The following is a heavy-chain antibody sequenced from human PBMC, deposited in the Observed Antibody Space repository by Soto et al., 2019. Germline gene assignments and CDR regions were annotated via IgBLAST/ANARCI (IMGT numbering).Heavy chain of an antibody. D-gene: IGHD3-22*01. J-gene: IGHJ4*02. CDR3: TTDLPYYYDSSGSPGY. V-gene: IGHV3-15*01. CDR2: IKSKTDGGTT. Sequence: GGSLRLSCAASGFTFSNAWMSWVRQAPGKGLEWVGRIKSKTDGGTTDYAAPVKGRFTISRGDSKNTLYLQMNSLKTEDTAVYYCTTDLPYYYDSSGSPGYWGQGTLVTVSS. CDR1: GFTFSNAW.